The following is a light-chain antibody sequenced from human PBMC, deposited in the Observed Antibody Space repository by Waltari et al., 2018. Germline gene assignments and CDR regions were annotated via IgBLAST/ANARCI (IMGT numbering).Light chain of an antibody. CDR2: RNT. CDR1: SSNIENNL. CDR3: AAWDDSLRNGV. V-gene: IGLV1-47*01. J-gene: IGLJ3*02. Sequence: QSVLTQPPSASGTPGHRVSISCSRSSSNIENNLVFWYQQFPGTAPKHLIYRNTHRPPGAPYRFSGSKSGTSANPAISGLRSEDEAAYCCAAWDDSLRNGVFGGGTKLTVL.